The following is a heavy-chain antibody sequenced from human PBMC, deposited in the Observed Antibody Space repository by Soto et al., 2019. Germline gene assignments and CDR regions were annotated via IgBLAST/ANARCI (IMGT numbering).Heavy chain of an antibody. D-gene: IGHD1-7*01. Sequence: GGSLRLSCAASGFTFRSYGMNWVRQAPGKGLEWVSHISSSSTTIRYANSVKGRFTISRDNAKNSLYLQMNSLSDEDTAVYYCARDQRTGPTLNYFYYGMDVWGQGTKVTVYS. V-gene: IGHV3-48*02. CDR1: GFTFRSYG. J-gene: IGHJ6*02. CDR2: ISSSSTTI. CDR3: ARDQRTGPTLNYFYYGMDV.